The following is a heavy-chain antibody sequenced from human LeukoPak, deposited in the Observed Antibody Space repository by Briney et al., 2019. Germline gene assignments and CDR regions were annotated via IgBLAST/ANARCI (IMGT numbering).Heavy chain of an antibody. D-gene: IGHD2/OR15-2a*01. J-gene: IGHJ4*02. V-gene: IGHV1-18*01. Sequence: ASVTVSCKASGYTFTSYGISWVRQAPGQGLEWMGWISAYNGNTNYAQKLQGRVTMTTDTSTSTAYMELRSLRSDDTAVYYCARGPPILPTVTLTYWGQGTLATVSS. CDR3: ARGPPILPTVTLTY. CDR1: GYTFTSYG. CDR2: ISAYNGNT.